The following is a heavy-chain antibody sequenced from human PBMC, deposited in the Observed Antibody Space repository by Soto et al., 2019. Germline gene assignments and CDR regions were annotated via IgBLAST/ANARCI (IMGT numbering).Heavy chain of an antibody. J-gene: IGHJ1*01. Sequence: QVQLVESGGGVVQPGRSLRLSCAASGFTFSSYGMHWVRQAPGKGLEWVAVIWYDGSNKYYADSVKGRFTISRDNSKNALYLQMNSLRAEDTAVYYCARDPYYYDILTEPYAPGGYFQHWGQGTLVTVSS. CDR2: IWYDGSNK. CDR3: ARDPYYYDILTEPYAPGGYFQH. D-gene: IGHD3-9*01. V-gene: IGHV3-33*01. CDR1: GFTFSSYG.